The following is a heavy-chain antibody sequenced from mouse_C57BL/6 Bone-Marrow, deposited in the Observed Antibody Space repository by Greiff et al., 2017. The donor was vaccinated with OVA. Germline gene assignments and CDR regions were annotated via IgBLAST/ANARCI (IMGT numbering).Heavy chain of an antibody. J-gene: IGHJ1*03. CDR1: GFSLTSYG. CDR3: AKRGAVASSWYFDV. D-gene: IGHD6-1*01. V-gene: IGHV2-5*01. Sequence: VQGVESGPGLVQPSQSLSITCTVSGFSLTSYGVHWVRQSPGKGLEWLGVIWRGGSTDYNAAFMSRLSITKDNSKSQVFFKMNSLQADDTAIYYCAKRGAVASSWYFDVWGTGTTVTVSS. CDR2: IWRGGST.